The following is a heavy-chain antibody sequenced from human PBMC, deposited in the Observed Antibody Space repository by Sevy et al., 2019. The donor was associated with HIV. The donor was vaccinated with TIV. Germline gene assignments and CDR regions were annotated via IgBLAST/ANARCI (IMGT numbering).Heavy chain of an antibody. CDR1: GYTLTKLS. V-gene: IGHV1-24*01. CDR2: FDPQYGET. Sequence: ASVKVSCKVSGYTLTKLSIHWVRQAPGKGLEWMGDFDPQYGETINAQKFQGRLTITEDTSPDTAFMELSSLTPEDTAVYYCTAVGLGYFSCSSAYQADWFDPWGQGTLVTVSS. CDR3: TAVGLGYFSCSSAYQADWFDP. J-gene: IGHJ5*02. D-gene: IGHD2-15*01.